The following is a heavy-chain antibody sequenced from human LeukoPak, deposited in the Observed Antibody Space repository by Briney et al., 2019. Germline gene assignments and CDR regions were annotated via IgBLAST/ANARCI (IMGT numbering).Heavy chain of an antibody. J-gene: IGHJ4*02. CDR2: INPNSGNT. Sequence: GASVKVSCKVSGYTLTELSMHWVRQASGQGLEWMGWINPNSGNTGYAQKFQGRVTMTRDVSISTAYMELSSLTSEDTAVYYCARLAGPRREYWGQGTLLTVSS. D-gene: IGHD6-19*01. CDR1: GYTLTELS. V-gene: IGHV1-8*01. CDR3: ARLAGPRREY.